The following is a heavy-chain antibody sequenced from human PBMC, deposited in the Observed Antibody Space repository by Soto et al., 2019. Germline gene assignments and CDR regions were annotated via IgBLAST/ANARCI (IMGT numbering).Heavy chain of an antibody. D-gene: IGHD2-21*02. Sequence: QVQLQESGPGLVKPSETLSLTCTVSGCSVSSGSYYWSWIRQPPGKGLEWIGYIYYSGSTNYNPPRNGRVTISVHTSKNQFSLKLSSVTAADTAVYYCARYIATAPYYYGMDVWGQGTTVTVSS. CDR1: GCSVSSGSYY. CDR3: ARYIATAPYYYGMDV. J-gene: IGHJ6*02. CDR2: IYYSGST. V-gene: IGHV4-61*01.